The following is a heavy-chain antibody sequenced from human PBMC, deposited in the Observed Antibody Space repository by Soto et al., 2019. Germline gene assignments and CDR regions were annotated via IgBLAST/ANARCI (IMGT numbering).Heavy chain of an antibody. CDR3: AREGNLGRWIQPLDS. D-gene: IGHD2-2*03. CDR1: GDSISNYS. Sequence: SEPLCLTCTVSGDSISNYSWSWIRQPPGKGLEWIGNIHYNGNTKYSPSLKSRVTMSVDTSKNHFSLKLISVTTADTAVYFCAREGNLGRWIQPLDSWGQGTLVTVSS. V-gene: IGHV4-59*01. J-gene: IGHJ4*02. CDR2: IHYNGNT.